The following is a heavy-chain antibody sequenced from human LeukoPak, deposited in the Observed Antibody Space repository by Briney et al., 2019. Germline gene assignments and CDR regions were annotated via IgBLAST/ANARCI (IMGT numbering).Heavy chain of an antibody. V-gene: IGHV5-51*01. D-gene: IGHD4-17*01. CDR3: ARRTVYGMDV. CDR2: IYPGDSHT. Sequence: GESLKISCKGSGYSFPNYWIGWVRQMPGKGLEWMGIIYPGDSHTRYSPSFQDQVTISADKSISTAYLQWSSLKASDTAMYYCARRTVYGMDVWGQGTTVTVSS. J-gene: IGHJ6*02. CDR1: GYSFPNYW.